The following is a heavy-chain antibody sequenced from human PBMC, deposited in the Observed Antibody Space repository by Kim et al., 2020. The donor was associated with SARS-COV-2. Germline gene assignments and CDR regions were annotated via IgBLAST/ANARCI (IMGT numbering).Heavy chain of an antibody. J-gene: IGHJ4*02. Sequence: DGSGKDYVDSVKGRFTISRDNAKNSLYLQMNTLSAEDTAVYYCVRSIYSWGQGILVTVSS. CDR2: DGSGK. V-gene: IGHV3-7*01. CDR3: VRSIYS.